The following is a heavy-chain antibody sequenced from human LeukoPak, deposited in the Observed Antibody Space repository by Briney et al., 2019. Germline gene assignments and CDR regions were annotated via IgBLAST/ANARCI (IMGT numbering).Heavy chain of an antibody. CDR2: IGVGGNSI. J-gene: IGHJ4*02. D-gene: IGHD2-21*01. V-gene: IGHV3-48*03. CDR1: GFTFSTYE. CDR3: ARETAHCGGDCFDY. Sequence: GGSLRLSCAASGFTFSTYEFNWGRQAPGKGLGGVAYIGVGGNSIYYADSVRGRFTSSRDNAQNSLYLEMSSLRVEDTALYYCARETAHCGGDCFDYWGQRTPVTASS.